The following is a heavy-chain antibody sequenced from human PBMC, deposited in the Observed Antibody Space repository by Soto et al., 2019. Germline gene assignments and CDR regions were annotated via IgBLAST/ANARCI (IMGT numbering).Heavy chain of an antibody. J-gene: IGHJ4*02. V-gene: IGHV3-33*01. CDR1: GFTFSSYG. D-gene: IGHD3-22*01. CDR2: IWYDGSNK. Sequence: GGSLRLSCAASGFTFSSYGMHWVRQAPGKGLEWVAVIWYDGSNKYYADSVKGRFTISRDNSKNTLYLQMNSLRAEDTAVYYCARDHHSGYDSSGYDPPVFDYWGQGTLVTVSS. CDR3: ARDHHSGYDSSGYDPPVFDY.